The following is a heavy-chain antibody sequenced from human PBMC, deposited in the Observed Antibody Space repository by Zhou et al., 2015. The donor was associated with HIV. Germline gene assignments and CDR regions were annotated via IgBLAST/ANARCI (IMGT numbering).Heavy chain of an antibody. J-gene: IGHJ6*03. Sequence: QVQLVQSGAAVKKPGSSVKVSCKASGGTFSSYAISWVRQAPGQGLEWMGGIIPIFGTANYAQKFQGRVTITADESTSTAYMELSSLRSEDTAVYYCASPKYCSSTSCYGYYYMDVWGKGTTVTVSS. V-gene: IGHV1-69*12. D-gene: IGHD2-2*01. CDR3: ASPKYCSSTSCYGYYYMDV. CDR1: GGTFSSYA. CDR2: IIPIFGTA.